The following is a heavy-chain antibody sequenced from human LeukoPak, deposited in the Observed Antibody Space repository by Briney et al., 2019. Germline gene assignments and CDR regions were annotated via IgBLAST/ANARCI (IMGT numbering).Heavy chain of an antibody. D-gene: IGHD3-10*01. Sequence: PGGSLRLSCAASGFTFSYAWMSWVRQAPGKGLEWVSYISSSSSTIYYADSVKGRFTISRDNAKNSLYLQMNSLRAEDTAVYYCAREGLHGAFDYWGQGTLVTVSS. V-gene: IGHV3-48*01. CDR3: AREGLHGAFDY. CDR1: GFTFSYAW. J-gene: IGHJ4*02. CDR2: ISSSSSTI.